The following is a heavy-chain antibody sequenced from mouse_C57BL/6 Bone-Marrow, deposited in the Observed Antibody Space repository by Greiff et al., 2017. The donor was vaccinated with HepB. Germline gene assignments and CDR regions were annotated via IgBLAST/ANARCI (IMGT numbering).Heavy chain of an antibody. V-gene: IGHV5-6*02. CDR2: ISSGGSYT. CDR3: ARRPDYGSSSRYFDV. D-gene: IGHD1-1*01. J-gene: IGHJ1*03. CDR1: GFTFSSYG. Sequence: DVMLVESGGDLVKPGGSLKLSCAASGFTFSSYGMSWVRQTPDKRLEWVATISSGGSYTYYPDSVKGRFTISRDNAKNTLYLQMSSLKSEDTAMYYWARRPDYGSSSRYFDVWGTGTTVTVSS.